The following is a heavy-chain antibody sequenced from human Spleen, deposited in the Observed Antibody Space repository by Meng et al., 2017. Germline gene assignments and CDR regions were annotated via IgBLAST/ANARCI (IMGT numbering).Heavy chain of an antibody. Sequence: ETLSLTCAASGFTVSSNYMSWVRQAPGKGLEWVSVIYSGGSTYYADSVKGRFTISRHNSKNTLYLQMNSLRAEDTAVYYCARVIAAAPTYYFDYWGQGTLVTVSS. CDR3: ARVIAAAPTYYFDY. D-gene: IGHD6-13*01. CDR2: IYSGGST. V-gene: IGHV3-53*04. J-gene: IGHJ4*02. CDR1: GFTVSSNY.